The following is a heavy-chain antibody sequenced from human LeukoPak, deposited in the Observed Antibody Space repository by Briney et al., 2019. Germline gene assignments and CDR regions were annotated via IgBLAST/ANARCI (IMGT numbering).Heavy chain of an antibody. CDR2: ISSSGSTI. Sequence: PGGSLRLSCAASGFTFSDYYMSWIRQAPGKGLEWVSYISSSGSTIYYADSVKGRFTNSRDNAKNSLYLQMNSPRAEDTAVYYCARDRLRIFGVVTYMFDYWGQGTLVTVSS. J-gene: IGHJ4*02. CDR3: ARDRLRIFGVVTYMFDY. CDR1: GFTFSDYY. V-gene: IGHV3-11*01. D-gene: IGHD3-3*01.